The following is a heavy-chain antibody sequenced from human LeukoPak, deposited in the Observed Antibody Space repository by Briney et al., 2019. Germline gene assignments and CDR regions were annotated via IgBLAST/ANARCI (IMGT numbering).Heavy chain of an antibody. J-gene: IGHJ4*02. V-gene: IGHV3-23*01. CDR3: AKGSPIVVVPAATPFDY. CDR2: ISGSGGST. CDR1: GFTFSSYA. Sequence: GGSLRLSCAASGFTFSSYAMSWVRQAPGKGLEWVSAISGSGGSTYYADSVKGRFTIPRDNSKYTLYLQMNSLRAEDTAVYYCAKGSPIVVVPAATPFDYWGQGTLVTVSS. D-gene: IGHD2-2*01.